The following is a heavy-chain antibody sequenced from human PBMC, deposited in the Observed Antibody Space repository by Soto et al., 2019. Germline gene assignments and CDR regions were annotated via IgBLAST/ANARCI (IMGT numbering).Heavy chain of an antibody. CDR3: ASLRWTEINYFDY. D-gene: IGHD2-15*01. V-gene: IGHV4-30-4*01. J-gene: IGHJ4*02. CDR2: IYYSGST. Sequence: QVQLQESGPGLVKPSQILSLTCTVSGGSISSGDYYWSWIRQPPGKGLEWIGYIYYSGSTYYNPSLKSRVTIAVDTCKNQFSLRLSSVTAEDTAVYYCASLRWTEINYFDYWGQGTLVTVSS. CDR1: GGSISSGDYY.